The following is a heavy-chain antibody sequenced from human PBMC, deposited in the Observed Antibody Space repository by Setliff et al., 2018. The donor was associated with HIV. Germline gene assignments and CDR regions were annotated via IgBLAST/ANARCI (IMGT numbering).Heavy chain of an antibody. Sequence: LSLTCAVYGGSFSGYYSWIRQAPGKGLEWIGEVNHGGITNYNPSLKSRVTMSMDMSKNLFSLNLRSVTAADTAVYFCAKSSPSIGYISDHWGQGTLVTVSS. J-gene: IGHJ4*02. CDR2: VNHGGIT. CDR3: AKSSPSIGYISDH. CDR1: GGSFSGYY. V-gene: IGHV4-34*01. D-gene: IGHD5-12*01.